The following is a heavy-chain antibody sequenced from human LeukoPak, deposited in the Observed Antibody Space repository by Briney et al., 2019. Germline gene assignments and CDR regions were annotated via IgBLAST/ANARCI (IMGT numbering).Heavy chain of an antibody. Sequence: SETLSLTCTVSGGSISSYCWSWIRQPPGKGLEGIGYIYYSGSTNYNPSLKSRDTISVDTSKNQFSLKLSSVTAADTAVYYCARYYYDSSGYYSDYWGQGTLVTVSS. J-gene: IGHJ4*02. CDR1: GGSISSYC. D-gene: IGHD3-22*01. CDR3: ARYYYDSSGYYSDY. CDR2: IYYSGST. V-gene: IGHV4-59*08.